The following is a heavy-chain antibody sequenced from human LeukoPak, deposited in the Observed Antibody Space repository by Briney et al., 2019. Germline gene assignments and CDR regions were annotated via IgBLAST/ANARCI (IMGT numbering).Heavy chain of an antibody. CDR1: GYAFTSYH. Sequence: ASVKVSCKASGYAFTSYHIHWMRQAPGQGLGWMGIIIPSSGSTTYAQKFQGRVTMTRDTSTSTVYMELSSLTSDDTAVYFCARSDYNDYRGLGFWGQGPWSPSPQ. CDR3: ARSDYNDYRGLGF. CDR2: IIPSSGST. D-gene: IGHD4-11*01. J-gene: IGHJ4*02. V-gene: IGHV1-46*01.